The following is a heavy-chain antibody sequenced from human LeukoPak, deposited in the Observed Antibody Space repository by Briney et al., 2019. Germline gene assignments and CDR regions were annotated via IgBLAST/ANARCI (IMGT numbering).Heavy chain of an antibody. Sequence: GGSLRLSCAASGFTFSSYGMHWVRQAPGKGLEWVAVISYDGSNKYYADSVKGRFTISRDNSKNTLYLQMNSLRAEDTAVYYCANSLYDILTGYYHWGQGTLVTVSS. CDR1: GFTFSSYG. CDR3: ANSLYDILTGYYH. V-gene: IGHV3-30*18. CDR2: ISYDGSNK. J-gene: IGHJ4*02. D-gene: IGHD3-9*01.